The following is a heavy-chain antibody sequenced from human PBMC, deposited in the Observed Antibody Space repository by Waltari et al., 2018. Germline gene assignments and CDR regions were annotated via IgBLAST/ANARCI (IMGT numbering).Heavy chain of an antibody. D-gene: IGHD3-3*01. J-gene: IGHJ4*02. CDR1: GYTCTGYY. CDR3: ARGSGSQVLRFLEWSPTSGSY. CDR2: INPNSGGT. Sequence: QVQLVQSGAEVKTPGASVKVSCEASGYTCTGYYIHWARQAPGQGLEWMGWINPNSGGTNYAQKFQVRVTMTMDTSISTAYMELSRLRSDDTAVYYCARGSGSQVLRFLEWSPTSGSYWGQGTLVTVSS. V-gene: IGHV1-2*02.